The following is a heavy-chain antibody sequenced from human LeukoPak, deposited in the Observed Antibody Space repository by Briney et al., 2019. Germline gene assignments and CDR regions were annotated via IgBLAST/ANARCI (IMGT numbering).Heavy chain of an antibody. V-gene: IGHV1-2*02. D-gene: IGHD6-19*01. Sequence: APVKVSCKASGYTFTGYYMHWVRQAPGQGLEWMGWINPNSGGTNYAQKFQGRVTMTRDTSISTAYMELSRLRSDDTAVYYCARDSGLYSSGWYDFDYWGQGTLVTVSS. CDR3: ARDSGLYSSGWYDFDY. CDR2: INPNSGGT. CDR1: GYTFTGYY. J-gene: IGHJ4*02.